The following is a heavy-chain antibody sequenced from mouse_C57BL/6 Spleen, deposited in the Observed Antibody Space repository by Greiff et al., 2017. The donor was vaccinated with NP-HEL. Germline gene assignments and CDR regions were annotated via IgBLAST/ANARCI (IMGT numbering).Heavy chain of an antibody. V-gene: IGHV1-42*01. CDR1: GYSFTGYY. CDR3: AREGLVPFAY. Sequence: VQLQQSGPELVKPGASVKISCKASGYSFTGYYMNWVKQSPEKSLEWIGEINPSTGGTTYNQKFKAKATLTVDKSSSTAYMQLKSLTSEDSAVYYCAREGLVPFAYWGQGTLVTVSA. J-gene: IGHJ3*01. CDR2: INPSTGGT. D-gene: IGHD6-2*01.